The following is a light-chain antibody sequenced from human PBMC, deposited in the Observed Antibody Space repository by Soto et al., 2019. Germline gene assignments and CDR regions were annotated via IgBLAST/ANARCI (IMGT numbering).Light chain of an antibody. CDR2: DVS. Sequence: QSALTQPRSVSGSPGQSVTISCTGTSSDVGAYNYVSWYQQHSAKAPNLMIYDVSKRPSGVPDRFSGSKSGNTASLTISGLQAEDEGDYYCCSYTNSAYVFGTGTKVTVL. V-gene: IGLV2-11*01. J-gene: IGLJ1*01. CDR1: SSDVGAYNY. CDR3: CSYTNSAYV.